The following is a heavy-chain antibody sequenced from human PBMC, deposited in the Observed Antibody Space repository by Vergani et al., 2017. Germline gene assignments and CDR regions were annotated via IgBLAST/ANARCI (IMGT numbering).Heavy chain of an antibody. D-gene: IGHD2-15*01. CDR1: GFSLSNARMG. Sequence: QVTLKESGPVLVKPTETLTLTCTVSGFSLSNARMGVSWIRQPPGKALEWLAHIFSNDEKSYSTSLKSRLTISKDTSKSQVVLTMTNMDPVDTATYYCARILRVVVVAAPAYYYYYYMDVWGKGTTVTVSS. J-gene: IGHJ6*03. CDR2: IFSNDEK. V-gene: IGHV2-26*01. CDR3: ARILRVVVVAAPAYYYYYYMDV.